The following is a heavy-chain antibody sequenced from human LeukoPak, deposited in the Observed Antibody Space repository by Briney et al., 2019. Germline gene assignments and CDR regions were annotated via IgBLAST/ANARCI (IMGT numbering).Heavy chain of an antibody. D-gene: IGHD5-24*01. CDR2: ISSGSRTI. J-gene: IGHJ4*02. Sequence: GGSLRLSCVGSGFTFSSYEMDWVRQAPGKGLEWISYISSGSRTIYYADSVKGRFTISRDDAKKSVFLQMNSLRAEDTAVYYCARSSRDGYNRAYWGQGTLVTVSS. V-gene: IGHV3-48*03. CDR1: GFTFSSYE. CDR3: ARSSRDGYNRAY.